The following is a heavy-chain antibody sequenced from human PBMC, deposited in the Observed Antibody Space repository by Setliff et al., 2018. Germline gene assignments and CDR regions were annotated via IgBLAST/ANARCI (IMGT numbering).Heavy chain of an antibody. CDR1: GESIDSVATGNHY. D-gene: IGHD3-3*01. V-gene: IGHV4-61*09. Sequence: SETLSLTCIVSGESIDSVATGNHYWNWIRQPAGKGLEWIGHIYTSWSTIYNPSLKSRLTISLDTSKNQFSLTLRSVTAADTAVYYCARMSGFLYMDVWGRGTTVTVSS. CDR3: ARMSGFLYMDV. J-gene: IGHJ6*03. CDR2: IYTSWST.